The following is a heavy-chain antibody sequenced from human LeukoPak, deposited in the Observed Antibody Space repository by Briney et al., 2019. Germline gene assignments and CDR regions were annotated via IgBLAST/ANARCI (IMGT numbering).Heavy chain of an antibody. CDR3: ARDPAAWDY. J-gene: IGHJ4*02. D-gene: IGHD6-13*01. CDR1: GFTFSSYW. Sequence: GGSLRLSCAASGFTFSSYWMHWVRQAPGKGLEWVANIEADGTEKYYVDSVKGRFTVSRDNARNSLYLQMSSLRVEDTAVYYCARDPAAWDYWGQGTLVTVSS. CDR2: IEADGTEK. V-gene: IGHV3-7*04.